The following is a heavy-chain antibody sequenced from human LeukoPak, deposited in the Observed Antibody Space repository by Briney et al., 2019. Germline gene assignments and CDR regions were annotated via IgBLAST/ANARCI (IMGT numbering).Heavy chain of an antibody. CDR2: IIPILGIA. CDR1: AGTFSSYA. CDR3: ARAPPYDILTGYYPD. D-gene: IGHD3-9*01. Sequence: SVKVSCKASAGTFSSYAISWVRQAPGQGLEWMGRIIPILGIANYAQKFQGRVTITADKSTSTDYMELSSLRAEDTAVYYCARAPPYDILTGYYPDWGQGTLVTVSS. J-gene: IGHJ4*02. V-gene: IGHV1-69*04.